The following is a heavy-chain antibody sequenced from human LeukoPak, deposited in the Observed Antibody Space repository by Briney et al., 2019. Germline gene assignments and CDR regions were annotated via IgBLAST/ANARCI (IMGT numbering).Heavy chain of an antibody. CDR3: ARAGTSNNILNDY. CDR2: ISADNGNT. D-gene: IGHD3-9*01. J-gene: IGHJ4*02. V-gene: IGHV1-18*01. Sequence: GASVKVSCKASGYTFTTYGLSWVRQAPGQGLEWMGWISADNGNTGYAQKFQGGVTMTTDTPTSTAYMELRSLRSDDTAVYYCARAGTSNNILNDYWGQGTLVTVS. CDR1: GYTFTTYG.